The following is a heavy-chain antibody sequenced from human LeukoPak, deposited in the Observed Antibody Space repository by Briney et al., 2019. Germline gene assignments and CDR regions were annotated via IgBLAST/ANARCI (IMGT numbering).Heavy chain of an antibody. Sequence: SETLSLTCTVSGGSISSSSYYWGWIRQPPGKGLEWIGSIYYSGSTYYNPSLKSRVTISVDTSKNQFSLKLSSVTAADTAVYYCARQRGYSSGWYFDYWGQGTLVTVSS. V-gene: IGHV4-39*01. CDR1: GGSISSSSYY. CDR3: ARQRGYSSGWYFDY. D-gene: IGHD6-19*01. J-gene: IGHJ4*02. CDR2: IYYSGST.